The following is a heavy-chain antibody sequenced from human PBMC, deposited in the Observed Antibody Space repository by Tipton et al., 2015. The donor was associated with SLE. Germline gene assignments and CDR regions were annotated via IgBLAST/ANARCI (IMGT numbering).Heavy chain of an antibody. V-gene: IGHV4-61*02. CDR1: GDSISTGNYY. D-gene: IGHD6-6*01. J-gene: IGHJ4*02. Sequence: TLSLTCTVSGDSISTGNYYWSWIRQPAGKGLEWIGRIYPSVTTNYNPSLKSQVTMSIDTSKNQFFLRLTSVAAADTAVYYCAKYSSSSDYWGQGTLVTVSS. CDR3: AKYSSSSDY. CDR2: IYPSVTT.